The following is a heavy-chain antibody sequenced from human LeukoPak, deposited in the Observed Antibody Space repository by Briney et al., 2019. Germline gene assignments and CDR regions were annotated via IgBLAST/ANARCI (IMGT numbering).Heavy chain of an antibody. CDR1: GFTVSNTY. D-gene: IGHD6-13*01. J-gene: IGHJ4*02. V-gene: IGHV3-53*01. Sequence: GGSLRLSCAASGFTVSNTYMSWVRQAPGKGLEWVSIIYSGGGTRYADSVKGRFTISRDNSRNTLYLQMNSLRAEDTAVYYCAKTRPLDSSSWSHGDYWGQGTLVTVSS. CDR3: AKTRPLDSSSWSHGDY. CDR2: IYSGGGT.